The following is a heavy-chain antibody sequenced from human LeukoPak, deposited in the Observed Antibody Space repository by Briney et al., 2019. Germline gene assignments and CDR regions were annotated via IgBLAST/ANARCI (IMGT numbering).Heavy chain of an antibody. J-gene: IGHJ4*02. CDR1: GFTFSSFA. Sequence: GGSLRLSCAASGFTFSSFAMSWVRQAPGKGLEWVSAISDSGGHTYYADSVKGRFTISRDNSKNTLYLQMNSLRPEDTAVYYCAKDGGSGNYAKYYFDYWGQGTLVTVSS. CDR2: ISDSGGHT. V-gene: IGHV3-23*01. D-gene: IGHD3-10*01. CDR3: AKDGGSGNYAKYYFDY.